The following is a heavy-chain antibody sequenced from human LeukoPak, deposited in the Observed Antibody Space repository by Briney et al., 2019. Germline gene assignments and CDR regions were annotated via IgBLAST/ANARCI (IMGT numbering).Heavy chain of an antibody. Sequence: GGSLRLSCAASGFTFNLYGMSWVRQAPGKGLEWVSVISAIGDIYYADSVKGRFTISRDNSKDTLFLQMNSLRAEDTAVYYCIGSSGWPEYWGQGTLVTVSS. CDR3: IGSSGWPEY. J-gene: IGHJ4*02. D-gene: IGHD6-19*01. V-gene: IGHV3-23*01. CDR1: GFTFNLYG. CDR2: ISAIGDI.